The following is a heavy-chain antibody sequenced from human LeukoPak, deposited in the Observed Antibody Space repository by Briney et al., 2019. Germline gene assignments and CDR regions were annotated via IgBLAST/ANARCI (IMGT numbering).Heavy chain of an antibody. D-gene: IGHD3-3*01. CDR3: ARVQRITIFGVPNYFDY. CDR1: GYIFTSYG. J-gene: IGHJ4*02. Sequence: ASVKVSCKASGYIFTSYGINWVRQAPGQGLEWMGWISAYNGNTNYAQKLQGRVTMTTDTSTSTAYMELRSLRSDDTAVYYCARVQRITIFGVPNYFDYWGQGTLVTVSS. CDR2: ISAYNGNT. V-gene: IGHV1-18*01.